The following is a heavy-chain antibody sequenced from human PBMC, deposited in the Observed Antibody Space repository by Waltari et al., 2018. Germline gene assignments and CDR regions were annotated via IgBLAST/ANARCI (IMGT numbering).Heavy chain of an antibody. V-gene: IGHV4-4*07. CDR1: SDSISTYY. J-gene: IGHJ3*02. CDR3: ARVGTSNAFDI. CDR2: FYAGGGT. Sequence: QVQLQESGPGLVKPSETLSLTCTVSSDSISTYYWTWIRQSAGKGLEWLGRFYAGGGTKYNPSLNSRVTMSVDTSKNQFSLKLTSVTAADSAVYYCARVGTSNAFDIWGQGTMVTVSS.